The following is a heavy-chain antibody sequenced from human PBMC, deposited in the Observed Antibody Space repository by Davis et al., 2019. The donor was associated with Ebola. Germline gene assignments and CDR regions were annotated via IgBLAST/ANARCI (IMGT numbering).Heavy chain of an antibody. Sequence: GESLKISCAASGFTFSDYYMSWIRQAPGKGPEWVASISASDGTIKYAESVKGRFTISRDNSKSALYLQMNSLRGEDTAVYYCAKARVDSGSNPIFDYWGRGTLVTVSS. J-gene: IGHJ4*02. CDR3: AKARVDSGSNPIFDY. D-gene: IGHD1-26*01. V-gene: IGHV3-23*01. CDR2: ISASDGTI. CDR1: GFTFSDYY.